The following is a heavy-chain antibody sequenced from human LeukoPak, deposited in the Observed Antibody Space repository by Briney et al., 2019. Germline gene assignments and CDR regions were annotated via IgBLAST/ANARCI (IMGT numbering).Heavy chain of an antibody. Sequence: GASVKVSCKASGGTFGSYAISWVRQAPGQGLEWMGGIIPIFGTANYAQKFQGRVTITADKSTSTAYMELSSLRSEDTAVYYCARGRSSSSYPFHYWGQGTLVTVSS. CDR1: GGTFGSYA. V-gene: IGHV1-69*06. CDR3: ARGRSSSSYPFHY. CDR2: IIPIFGTA. J-gene: IGHJ4*02. D-gene: IGHD6-13*01.